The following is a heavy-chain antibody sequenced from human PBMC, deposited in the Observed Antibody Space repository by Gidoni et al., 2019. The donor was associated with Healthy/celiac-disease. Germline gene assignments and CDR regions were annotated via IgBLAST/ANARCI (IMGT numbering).Heavy chain of an antibody. J-gene: IGHJ5*02. CDR3: ARVGSCFDWLLVCNWFDP. CDR2: IISIFGPA. D-gene: IGHD3-9*01. Sequence: VQLVQSGAEVKKPGSSVKVSCKASGGTGSSYAISWVRQAPGQGLEWMGGIISIFGPANYAQKFQGTVTIPSDGSTSTAYMELSSLRSEDTAVYYCARVGSCFDWLLVCNWFDPWGQGTLVTVSS. CDR1: GGTGSSYA. V-gene: IGHV1-69*01.